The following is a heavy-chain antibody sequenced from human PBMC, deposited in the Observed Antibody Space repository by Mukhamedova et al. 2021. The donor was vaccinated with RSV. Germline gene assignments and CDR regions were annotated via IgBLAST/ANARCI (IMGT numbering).Heavy chain of an antibody. V-gene: IGHV3-23*01. CDR3: AKDRGYSSGWYIDYFDY. Sequence: GRFTISRDNSKNTLYLQMNSLRAENTAVYYCAKDRGYSSGWYIDYFDYWGQGTLVTVSS. J-gene: IGHJ4*02. D-gene: IGHD6-19*01.